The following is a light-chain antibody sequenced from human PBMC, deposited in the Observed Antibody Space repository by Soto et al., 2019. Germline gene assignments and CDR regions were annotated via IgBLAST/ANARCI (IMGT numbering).Light chain of an antibody. V-gene: IGKV1-5*01. CDR1: QSISTW. CDR2: DAS. Sequence: DIQMTQSPSTLSASVGDRVTLTCRASQSISTWLAWYQQKPGKAPNLLVYDASSLDSGVPSKFSGSGSGTEFTLTISSLQPDDFATYYCQQYNTYSRTFGQGTKVDIK. CDR3: QQYNTYSRT. J-gene: IGKJ1*01.